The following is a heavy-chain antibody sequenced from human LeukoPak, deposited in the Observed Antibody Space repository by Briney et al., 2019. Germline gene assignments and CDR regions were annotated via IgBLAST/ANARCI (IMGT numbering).Heavy chain of an antibody. V-gene: IGHV3-33*01. CDR3: ARGTYYDSSGYPSPHFDY. Sequence: PGRSLRLSCAASGLTFSNCGMHWVRQAPGKGLEWVAVIWHDGSHKYYADSVKGRFTISRDNSKNTLYLEMNSLRAEDTAVYYCARGTYYDSSGYPSPHFDYWGQGTLVTVSS. CDR1: GLTFSNCG. J-gene: IGHJ4*02. CDR2: IWHDGSHK. D-gene: IGHD3-22*01.